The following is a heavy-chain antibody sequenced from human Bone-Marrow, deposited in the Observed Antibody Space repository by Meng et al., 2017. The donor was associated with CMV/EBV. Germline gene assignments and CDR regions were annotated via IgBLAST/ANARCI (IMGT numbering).Heavy chain of an antibody. Sequence: SVKVSCKASGGTFSSYTISWVRQAPGQGLEWMGRIIPILGIANYAQKFQGRVTITADKSTSTAYMELSSLRSEDTAVYYCARDPLGGFWSGWAANWGQGTLVTVSS. V-gene: IGHV1-69*04. J-gene: IGHJ4*02. CDR2: IIPILGIA. CDR3: ARDPLGGFWSGWAAN. D-gene: IGHD3-3*01. CDR1: GGTFSSYT.